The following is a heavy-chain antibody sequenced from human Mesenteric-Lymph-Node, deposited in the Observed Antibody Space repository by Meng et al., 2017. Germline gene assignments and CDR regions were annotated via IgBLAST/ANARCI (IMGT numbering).Heavy chain of an antibody. D-gene: IGHD4-17*01. J-gene: IGHJ4*02. CDR1: GFTFSSYA. Sequence: GGSLRLSCVASGFTFSSYAMSWVRQAPGKGLEWVSAIGGGETNYVYNADSVKGRFTISRDNSKNTMYLQMNSLRAEDTALYYCGRGHYGLDYWGPGTLVTVSS. V-gene: IGHV3-23*01. CDR2: IGGGETNYV. CDR3: GRGHYGLDY.